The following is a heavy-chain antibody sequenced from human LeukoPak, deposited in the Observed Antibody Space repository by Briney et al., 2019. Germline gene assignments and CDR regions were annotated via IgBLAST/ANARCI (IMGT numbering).Heavy chain of an antibody. V-gene: IGHV1-2*02. CDR3: SRVTMVAGASYNWFVV. CDR1: GYAFTGYY. J-gene: IGHJ5*02. Sequence: ASVKLSCKASGYAFTGYYVHWVRQAPGQGLEWMGWINPNSGGRNYAQRFQGRVTMTRDTSISTAYLELSGLRSDDTAVYYCSRVTMVAGASYNWFVVWGQGTLVTVST. CDR2: INPNSGGR. D-gene: IGHD2-15*01.